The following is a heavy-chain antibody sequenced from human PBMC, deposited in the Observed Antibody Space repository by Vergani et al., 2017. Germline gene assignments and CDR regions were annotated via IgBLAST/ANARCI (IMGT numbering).Heavy chain of an antibody. CDR3: AKEVSSPGEYYYYYYMDV. J-gene: IGHJ6*03. D-gene: IGHD7-27*01. CDR2: ISGSGGST. CDR1: GFTFSSYA. Sequence: EVQLVESGGGLVKPGGSLRVSCAASGFTFSSYAMSWVRQAPGKGLEWVSAISGSGGSTYYADSVKGRFTISRDNSKNTLYLQMNSLRAEDTAVYYCAKEVSSPGEYYYYYYMDVWGKGTTVTVSS. V-gene: IGHV3-23*04.